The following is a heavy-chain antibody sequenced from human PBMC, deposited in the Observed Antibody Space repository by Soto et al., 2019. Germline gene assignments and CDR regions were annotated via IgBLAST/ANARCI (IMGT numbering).Heavy chain of an antibody. CDR3: ARHYYGSGSFRASDY. V-gene: IGHV4-59*08. J-gene: IGHJ4*02. CDR2: IYYSGST. Sequence: SETLSLTCAVSGGSISSYYWSWIRQPPGKGLEWIGYIYYSGSTNYNPSLKSRVTISVDTSKNQFSLKLSSVTAADTAVYYCARHYYGSGSFRASDYWGQGTLVTVSS. D-gene: IGHD3-10*01. CDR1: GGSISSYY.